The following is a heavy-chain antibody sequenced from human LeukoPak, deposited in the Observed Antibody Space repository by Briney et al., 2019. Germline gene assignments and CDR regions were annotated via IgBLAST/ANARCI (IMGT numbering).Heavy chain of an antibody. V-gene: IGHV4-59*01. Sequence: SETLSLTCTVSGGXISSYFWSWIRQPPGKGQEWIGDVYYSGSTNYNPSLKSRVTISVDTSKKQFSLKLSAATAADTAVYYCARVLDLSKRGLDAFDIWGQGTMVTVSS. CDR2: VYYSGST. D-gene: IGHD3-16*01. CDR1: GGXISSYF. J-gene: IGHJ3*02. CDR3: ARVLDLSKRGLDAFDI.